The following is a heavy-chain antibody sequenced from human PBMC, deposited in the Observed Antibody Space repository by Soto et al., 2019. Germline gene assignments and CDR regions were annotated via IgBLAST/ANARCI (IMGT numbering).Heavy chain of an antibody. CDR1: GYTFTSYG. V-gene: IGHV1-18*01. CDR2: ISAYNGNT. CDR3: ARLDYYGSGSTYYFDY. J-gene: IGHJ4*02. D-gene: IGHD3-10*01. Sequence: ASVKVSCKASGYTFTSYGISWVRQAPGQGLEWMGWISAYNGNTDYAQKLHGRVTMTTDTSTSTAYMELRSLRSDDTAVYYCARLDYYGSGSTYYFDYWGQGTLVTVSS.